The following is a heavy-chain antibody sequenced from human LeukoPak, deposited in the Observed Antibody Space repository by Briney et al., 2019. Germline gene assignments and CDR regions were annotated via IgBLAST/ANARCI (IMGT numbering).Heavy chain of an antibody. Sequence: GGSLRLSCAASGFTFSSYAMHWVRQAPGKGLEWVAVISYDGSNKYYADSVKGRFTISRDNSKNTLYLQMNSLRAEDTAVYYCARGDSKVTTFRYYYYYMDVWGKGTTVTVSS. V-gene: IGHV3-30-3*01. CDR1: GFTFSSYA. D-gene: IGHD2/OR15-2a*01. CDR2: ISYDGSNK. J-gene: IGHJ6*03. CDR3: ARGDSKVTTFRYYYYYMDV.